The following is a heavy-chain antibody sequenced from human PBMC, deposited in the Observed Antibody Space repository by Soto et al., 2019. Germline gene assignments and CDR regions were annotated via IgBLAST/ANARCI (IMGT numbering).Heavy chain of an antibody. CDR3: AKGFIVVVTAIRPDDNFDV. CDR2: ISGSGGTT. J-gene: IGHJ3*01. Sequence: GVSLRLSCAASGFTFNTYAMNWVRQAPGKGLEWVASISGSGGTTYYADSVKGRFTVSRDTSKNTLFLQMNSLSAEDTAVYYCAKGFIVVVTAIRPDDNFDVWGQGTIVTVSS. D-gene: IGHD2-21*02. V-gene: IGHV3-23*01. CDR1: GFTFNTYA.